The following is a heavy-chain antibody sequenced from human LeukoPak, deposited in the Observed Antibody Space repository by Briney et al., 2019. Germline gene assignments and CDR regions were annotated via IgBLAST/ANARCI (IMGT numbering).Heavy chain of an antibody. CDR1: GGSISGYF. CDR3: AKDISSSSWFSNWFDP. V-gene: IGHV4-59*01. J-gene: IGHJ5*02. CDR2: IYYSGSSGST. Sequence: SETLSLTCTVSGGSISGYFWSWIRQPPGKGLEWIGYIYYSGSSGSTHYNPSLRSRVTISVDTSKNQFSLKLSSVTAADTAVYYCAKDISSSSWFSNWFDPWGQGTLVTVSS. D-gene: IGHD6-13*01.